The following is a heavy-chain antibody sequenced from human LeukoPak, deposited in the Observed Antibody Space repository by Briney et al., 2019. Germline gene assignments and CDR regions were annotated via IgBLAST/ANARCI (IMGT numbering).Heavy chain of an antibody. Sequence: GGSLRLSCAASGFTFSSYSMNWVRQAPGKGLEWVSSISSSSSYIYYADSVKGRFTISRDNAKNSLYLQMNSLRAEDTAVYYCARGGYSYGSLYYFDYWGQGTLVTVSS. CDR1: GFTFSSYS. D-gene: IGHD5-18*01. V-gene: IGHV3-21*01. CDR2: ISSSSSYI. CDR3: ARGGYSYGSLYYFDY. J-gene: IGHJ4*02.